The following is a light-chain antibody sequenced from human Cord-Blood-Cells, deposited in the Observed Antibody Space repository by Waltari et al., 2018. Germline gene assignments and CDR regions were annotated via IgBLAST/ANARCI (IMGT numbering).Light chain of an antibody. CDR2: EGS. CDR3: CSYAGSSTWV. J-gene: IGLJ3*02. V-gene: IGLV2-23*01. Sequence: SVSGSPGQSITISCTGTSSDVGSYNLVSWYQQHPGKAPKLMIYEGSKRPSGVSNRFSGSKSGNTASLTISGLQAEDEADYYCCSYAGSSTWVFGGGTKLTVL. CDR1: SSDVGSYNL.